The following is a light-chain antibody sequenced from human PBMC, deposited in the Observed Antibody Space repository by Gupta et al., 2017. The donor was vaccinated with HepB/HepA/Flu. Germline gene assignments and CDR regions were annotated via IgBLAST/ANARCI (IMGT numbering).Light chain of an antibody. V-gene: IGKV3-20*01. Sequence: EVLLTQSPGTLSLSPGERGTLPCRASQTISINFLVWYQQKPGQAPRLLFYATSRATDVPDRFSGSGSGTDFTLTIDRLEPEDVAVYYGQQYAASPYTFGQGTKVEIK. CDR2: ATS. J-gene: IGKJ1*01. CDR3: QQYAASPYT. CDR1: QTISINF.